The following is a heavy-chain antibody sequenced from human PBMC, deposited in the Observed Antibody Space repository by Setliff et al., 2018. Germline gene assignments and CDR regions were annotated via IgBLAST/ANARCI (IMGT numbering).Heavy chain of an antibody. J-gene: IGHJ6*03. CDR1: GGSFSGYY. CDR3: ALEYSNSSPTVYYYMDV. CDR2: IYYSGSP. V-gene: IGHV4-59*01. D-gene: IGHD6-6*01. Sequence: SETLSLTCAVYGGSFSGYYWSWIRQPPGKGLEWIGYIYYSGSPNYNPSLKSRVTISLDTSKNQFSLRLTSEDTAVYYCALEYSNSSPTVYYYMDVWGKGTTVTVSS.